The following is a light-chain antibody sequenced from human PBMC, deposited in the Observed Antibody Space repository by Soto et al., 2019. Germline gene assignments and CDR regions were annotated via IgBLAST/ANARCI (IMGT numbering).Light chain of an antibody. J-gene: IGKJ4*01. CDR1: QTISNY. CDR2: AAS. CDR3: QQCYSSPLT. V-gene: IGKV1-39*01. Sequence: DIQMTQSPSSLSASVGDRFTITCRASQTISNYLNWYQQQPGKAPKLRIYAASSLQSGVPSRFSGSGSGTDFTLTISSLQPEDFATYYCQQCYSSPLTFGGGTKVDIK.